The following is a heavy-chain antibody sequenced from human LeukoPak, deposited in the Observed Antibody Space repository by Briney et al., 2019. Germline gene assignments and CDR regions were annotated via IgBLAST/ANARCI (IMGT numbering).Heavy chain of an antibody. J-gene: IGHJ4*02. CDR3: ARDRQGGSESYYEYYFDY. V-gene: IGHV3-33*01. D-gene: IGHD3-10*01. CDR1: GFTLSNYG. CDR2: IWSDGSNK. Sequence: GGSLRLSCAASGFTLSNYGMHWVRQAPGKGLEWVAIIWSDGSNKYYVDSVKGRFTISRDTSKNTLYLQMNSLRAEDTAVYYCARDRQGGSESYYEYYFDYWGQGTLVTVSS.